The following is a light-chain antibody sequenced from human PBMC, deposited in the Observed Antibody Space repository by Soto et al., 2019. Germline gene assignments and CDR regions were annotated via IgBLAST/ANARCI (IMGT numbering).Light chain of an antibody. CDR1: RSLLHADGNTY. CDR3: MQSAQLPYT. CDR2: KVS. J-gene: IGKJ2*01. V-gene: IGKV2D-29*01. Sequence: DIVMTQTPLSLSVSPGQPASISCKSSRSLLHADGNTYLYWFLQKPGQPPQLLLSKVSNRFTGVPDTFSGSGSVTDFTLKISRVEAEDVGVYHCMQSAQLPYTCGQGTKLEIK.